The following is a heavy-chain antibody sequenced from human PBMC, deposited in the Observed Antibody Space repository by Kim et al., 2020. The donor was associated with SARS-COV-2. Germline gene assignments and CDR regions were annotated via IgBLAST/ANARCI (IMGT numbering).Heavy chain of an antibody. V-gene: IGHV3-48*04. CDR1: GFTFSNYN. D-gene: IGHD1-26*01. Sequence: GGSLRLSCAASGFTFSNYNMNWVRQAPGKGLEWVSFISSSSSTIYYADSVKGRFTISRDNAKNSLFLQMNSLRAEDTAVFYCARAFIVGAPRDYFDYWG. CDR3: ARAFIVGAPRDYFDY. J-gene: IGHJ4*01. CDR2: ISSSSSTI.